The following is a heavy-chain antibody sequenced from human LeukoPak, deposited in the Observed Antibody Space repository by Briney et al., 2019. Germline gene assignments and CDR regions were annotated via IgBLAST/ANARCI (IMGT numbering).Heavy chain of an antibody. V-gene: IGHV1-2*02. Sequence: ASVKVSCKASGYTFTGYYMHWVRQAPGQGLEWMGWINPNSGGTNYAQKFQGRVTMTRDTSISTAYMELSRLRSHDTAVSYCARAVSRLRYFDWSPHRYFAYWGQGPLVTVSS. CDR1: GYTFTGYY. D-gene: IGHD3-9*01. CDR3: ARAVSRLRYFDWSPHRYFAY. CDR2: INPNSGGT. J-gene: IGHJ4*02.